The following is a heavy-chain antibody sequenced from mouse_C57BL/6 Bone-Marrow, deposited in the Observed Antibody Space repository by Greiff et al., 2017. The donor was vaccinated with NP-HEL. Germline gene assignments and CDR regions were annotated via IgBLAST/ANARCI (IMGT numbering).Heavy chain of an antibody. Sequence: QVQLQQSGAELVKPGASVKLSCKASGYTFTEYTIHWVKQRSGQGLEWIGCFYPGSGSIKYNEKFKDKAPLTADKSSSTVYMELSRLTSEDSAVYICARPEDPPPPTVGAEGFAYWGQGTLVTVSA. CDR2: FYPGSGSI. D-gene: IGHD1-1*01. V-gene: IGHV1-62-2*01. CDR3: ARPEDPPPPTVGAEGFAY. J-gene: IGHJ3*01. CDR1: GYTFTEYT.